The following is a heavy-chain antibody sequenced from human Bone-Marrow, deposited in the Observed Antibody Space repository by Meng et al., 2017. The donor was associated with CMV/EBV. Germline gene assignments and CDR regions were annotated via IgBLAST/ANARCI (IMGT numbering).Heavy chain of an antibody. CDR2: INPSGGST. J-gene: IGHJ6*02. D-gene: IGHD4-11*01. CDR1: GYTFTSYY. Sequence: ASVKVSCKASGYTFTSYYMHWVRQAPGQGLEWMGIINPSGGSTSYAQKFQGRVTMTRDTSTSTVYIELSSLRSEDTAVYYCARVWGYSKYLYYYYGMDVWGQGTTVTVSS. CDR3: ARVWGYSKYLYYYYGMDV. V-gene: IGHV1-46*01.